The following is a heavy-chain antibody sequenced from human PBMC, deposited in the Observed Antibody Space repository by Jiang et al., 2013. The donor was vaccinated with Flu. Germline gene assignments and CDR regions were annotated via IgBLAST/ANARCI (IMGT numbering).Heavy chain of an antibody. J-gene: IGHJ3*02. CDR3: AREKSEYDAFDI. V-gene: IGHV1-2*04. Sequence: YTFTGYYMHWVRQAPGQGLEWMGWINPNSGGTNYAQKFQGWVTMTRDTSISTAYMELSRLRSDDTAVYYCAREKSEYDAFDIWGQGTMVTVSS. CDR2: INPNSGGT. D-gene: IGHD3-10*01. CDR1: YTFTGYY.